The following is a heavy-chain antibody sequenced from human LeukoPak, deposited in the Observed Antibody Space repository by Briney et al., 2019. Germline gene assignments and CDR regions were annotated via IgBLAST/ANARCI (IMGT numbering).Heavy chain of an antibody. CDR2: IYPGDSDT. CDR1: GYSFTSYW. V-gene: IGHV5-51*01. D-gene: IGHD3-9*01. J-gene: IGHJ3*02. Sequence: GESLKISCKASGYSFTSYWIAWVRQMPRRGLEWMGIIYPGDSDTKYSPSFQGQVTISADKSISTAYLQWSSLKASDTAMFYCALILTGNDGFDMWGQGTMVTVSS. CDR3: ALILTGNDGFDM.